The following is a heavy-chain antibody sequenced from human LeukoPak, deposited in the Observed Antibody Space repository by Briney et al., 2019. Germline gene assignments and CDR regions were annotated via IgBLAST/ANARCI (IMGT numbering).Heavy chain of an antibody. CDR3: ARSRGAVAGWSFDI. D-gene: IGHD6-19*01. V-gene: IGHV4-4*02. Sequence: SETLSLTCAVSGGSISNTDHWNWVPQPPGTGPEWIGEMYHDGYTNYNPSLKSRVTMSVDKSKNHFSLKLTSVTAADTAVYYCARSRGAVAGWSFDIWGQGTVVTVSS. CDR1: GGSISNTDH. J-gene: IGHJ3*02. CDR2: MYHDGYT.